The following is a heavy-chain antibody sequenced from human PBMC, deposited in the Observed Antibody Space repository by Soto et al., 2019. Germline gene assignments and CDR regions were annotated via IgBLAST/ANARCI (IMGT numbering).Heavy chain of an antibody. CDR1: GGTISSYY. J-gene: IGHJ4*02. CDR2: IYYSGST. CDR3: ARRYCTNGVCSNFDY. Sequence: SETLSLTCTVSGGTISSYYWSWIRQPPGKGLEWIGYIYYSGSTNYNPSLKSRVTISVDTSKNQFSLKLSSVTAADTAVYYCARRYCTNGVCSNFDYWGQGTLVTVSS. V-gene: IGHV4-59*01. D-gene: IGHD2-8*01.